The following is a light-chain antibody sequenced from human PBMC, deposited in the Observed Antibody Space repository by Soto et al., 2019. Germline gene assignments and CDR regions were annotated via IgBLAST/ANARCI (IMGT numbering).Light chain of an antibody. CDR1: QSVSNNY. J-gene: IGKJ2*01. Sequence: EIVLTQSPGTLSLSPGERATLSCRARQSVSNNYLAWYQQKHGQAPRILIYGASNRATGIPDRFSGSVSGTDGTITISRLEQEDVSVYYCQQYGSSMYTFGQGTKVDIK. V-gene: IGKV3-20*01. CDR3: QQYGSSMYT. CDR2: GAS.